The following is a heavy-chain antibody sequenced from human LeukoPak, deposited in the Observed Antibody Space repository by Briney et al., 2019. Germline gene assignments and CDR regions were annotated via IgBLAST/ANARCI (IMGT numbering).Heavy chain of an antibody. CDR1: GFTFSSYG. D-gene: IGHD7-27*01. Sequence: GGSLRLSCAASGFTFSSYGVHWVRQAPGKGLEWVANIKEDGSEKYSVDSVKGRFTISRDNAKNSLYLQMNSLRAEDTAVYYCARPSPLTGDPHFDYWGQGTLVTVSS. CDR3: ARPSPLTGDPHFDY. J-gene: IGHJ4*02. CDR2: IKEDGSEK. V-gene: IGHV3-7*01.